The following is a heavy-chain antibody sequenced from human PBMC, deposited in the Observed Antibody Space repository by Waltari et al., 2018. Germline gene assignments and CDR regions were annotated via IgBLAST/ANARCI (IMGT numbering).Heavy chain of an antibody. CDR2: INPNSGGT. D-gene: IGHD2-2*01. Sequence: QVPPVQSGAEVHPPGPSATATCKVYGFSCTAHSLAWFRLYTAPWRGRVGPINPNSGGTNYAQKVQGRVTMTRDTSISTAYMELSRLRSDDTAVYYCARVRVPAAIAVVGDAFDIWGQGTMVTVSS. V-gene: IGHV1-2*06. J-gene: IGHJ3*02. CDR1: GFSCTAHS. CDR3: ARVRVPAAIAVVGDAFDI.